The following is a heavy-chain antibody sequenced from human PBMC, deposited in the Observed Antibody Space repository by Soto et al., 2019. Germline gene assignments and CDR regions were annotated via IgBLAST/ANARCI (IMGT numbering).Heavy chain of an antibody. CDR3: ANSATVPSTIAY. J-gene: IGHJ4*02. CDR2: INAGNGNT. Sequence: ASVKVSGKASGYTFTGYAMHWVRQAPGQRLEWMGWINAGNGNTKYSQKFQGRVTITRDTSASTAYMELSSLRSEDTAVYYCANSATVPSTIAYWGQGTLVTVSS. V-gene: IGHV1-3*01. D-gene: IGHD2-2*02. CDR1: GYTFTGYA.